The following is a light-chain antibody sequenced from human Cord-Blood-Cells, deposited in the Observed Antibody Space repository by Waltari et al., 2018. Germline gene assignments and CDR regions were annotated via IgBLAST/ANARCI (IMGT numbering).Light chain of an antibody. J-gene: IGKJ4*01. V-gene: IGKV3-20*01. CDR1: QSVSSSY. Sequence: EIVLTQSPVPLSLSPGERATLYCRASQSVSSSYLAWYQQKPGQAPRLLIYGASSRATGIPDRFSGSGSGTDFTLTISRLEPEDFAVYYCQQYGSSPRTLTFGGGTKVEIK. CDR3: QQYGSSPRTLT. CDR2: GAS.